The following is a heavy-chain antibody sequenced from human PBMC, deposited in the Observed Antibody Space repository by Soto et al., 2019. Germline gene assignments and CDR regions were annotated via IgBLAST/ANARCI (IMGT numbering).Heavy chain of an antibody. J-gene: IGHJ6*02. CDR2: IYYSGST. Sequence: SETLSLTCSVSGGSISSYYGSWIRQPPGKGLEWIGYIYYSGSTNYNPSLKSRVTISVDTSKNQFSLKLSSVTAADTAVYYCARDAKPGYSSGWYYYYYGMDVWGQGTTVTVSS. CDR3: ARDAKPGYSSGWYYYYYGMDV. V-gene: IGHV4-59*01. CDR1: GGSISSYY. D-gene: IGHD6-19*01.